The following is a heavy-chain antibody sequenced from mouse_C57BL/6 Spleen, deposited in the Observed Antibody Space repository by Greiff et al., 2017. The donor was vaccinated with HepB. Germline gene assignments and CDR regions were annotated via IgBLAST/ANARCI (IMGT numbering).Heavy chain of an antibody. CDR3: AREGGYYSNFYFDV. J-gene: IGHJ1*03. CDR1: GFTFSDYY. CDR2: INYDGSST. D-gene: IGHD2-5*01. V-gene: IGHV5-16*01. Sequence: EVMLVESEGGLVQPGSSMKLSCTASGFTFSDYYMAWVRQVPEKGLEWVANINYDGSSTYYLDSLKSRFIISRDNAKNILYLQMSSLKSEDTATYYCAREGGYYSNFYFDVWGTGTTVTVSS.